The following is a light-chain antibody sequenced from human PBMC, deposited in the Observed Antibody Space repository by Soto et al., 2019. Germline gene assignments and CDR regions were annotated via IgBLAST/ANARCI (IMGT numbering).Light chain of an antibody. CDR1: SSNIGSNT. Sequence: QTVLTQPPSASGTPGQRVTISCSGSSSNIGSNTINWYQQLPGTAPILLIYTNNQRPSGVPDRFSGSKSGTSASLAISGLQSEDEADYYCAPWDDSLNGVVFGGGTKLTVL. V-gene: IGLV1-44*01. J-gene: IGLJ2*01. CDR2: TNN. CDR3: APWDDSLNGVV.